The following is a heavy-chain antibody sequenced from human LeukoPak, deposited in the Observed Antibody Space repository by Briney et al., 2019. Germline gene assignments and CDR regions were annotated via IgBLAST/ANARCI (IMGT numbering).Heavy chain of an antibody. Sequence: SETLSLTCTVSGGSISSYYWSWIRQPAGKGLEWIGRIYTSGSTNYNPSLKSRVTMSVDTSKNQFSLKLSSVTAADTAVYYCSRPTSRYDILTGYYKGAFDIWGQGTMVTVSS. D-gene: IGHD3-9*01. V-gene: IGHV4-4*07. CDR3: SRPTSRYDILTGYYKGAFDI. CDR1: GGSISSYY. CDR2: IYTSGST. J-gene: IGHJ3*02.